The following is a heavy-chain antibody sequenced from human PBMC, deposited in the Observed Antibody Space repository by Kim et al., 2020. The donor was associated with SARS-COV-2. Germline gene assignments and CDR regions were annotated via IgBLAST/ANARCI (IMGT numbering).Heavy chain of an antibody. Sequence: SETLSLTCIVSGGSTSSSSSYWGWIRQPPGKGLEWVGSIYYTASTNYNPSLRSRLTISVDTSKNQFSLKLSSVTAADTAVYFCARIRRKSGYFSFDSWGQGTLVTVSS. CDR3: ARIRRKSGYFSFDS. CDR2: IYYTAST. CDR1: GGSTSSSSSY. J-gene: IGHJ4*02. D-gene: IGHD5-12*01. V-gene: IGHV4-39*01.